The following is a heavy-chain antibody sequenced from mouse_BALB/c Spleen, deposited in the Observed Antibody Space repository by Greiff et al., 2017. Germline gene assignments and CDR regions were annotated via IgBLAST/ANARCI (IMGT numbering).Heavy chain of an antibody. Sequence: VQLQESGAELVRPGTSVKVSCKASGYAFTNYLIEWVKQRPGQGLEWIGVINPGSGGTNYNEKFKGKATLTADKSSSTAYMQLSSLTSDDSAVYFCARNYGSSYEYYFDDWGEGTTLTVSS. CDR3: ARNYGSSYEYYFDD. CDR1: GYAFTNYL. J-gene: IGHJ2*01. D-gene: IGHD1-1*01. CDR2: INPGSGGT. V-gene: IGHV1-54*01.